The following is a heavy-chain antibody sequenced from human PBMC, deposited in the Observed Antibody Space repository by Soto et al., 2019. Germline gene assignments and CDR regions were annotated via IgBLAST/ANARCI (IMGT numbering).Heavy chain of an antibody. Sequence: QVQLVESGGGVVQPGRSLRLSCAASGFTFSSYGMHWVRQAPGKGLEWVAVIWYDGSNKYYADSVKGRFTISRDNSKNTLYLQMYSLRAEDTAVYYCARDQKSFDYWGQGTLVTVSS. CDR2: IWYDGSNK. V-gene: IGHV3-33*01. CDR1: GFTFSSYG. J-gene: IGHJ4*02. CDR3: ARDQKSFDY.